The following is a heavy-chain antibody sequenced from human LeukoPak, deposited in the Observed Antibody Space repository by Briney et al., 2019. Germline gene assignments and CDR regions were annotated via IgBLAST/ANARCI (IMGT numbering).Heavy chain of an antibody. J-gene: IGHJ5*02. CDR3: ARGDGSGSGRWFDP. D-gene: IGHD3-10*01. Sequence: SETLSLTCTVSGGSISSSFYYWGWIRQPPGKGLEWIGYIYHTGSTYYNPSLKGRVTISVDRSKNQFSLNLNFVTAADTALYYCARGDGSGSGRWFDPWGQGTLITVSS. V-gene: IGHV4-39*07. CDR2: IYHTGST. CDR1: GGSISSSFYY.